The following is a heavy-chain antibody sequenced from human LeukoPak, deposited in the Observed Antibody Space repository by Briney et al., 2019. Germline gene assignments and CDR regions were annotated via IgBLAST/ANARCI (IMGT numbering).Heavy chain of an antibody. Sequence: GGSLRLSCAASGFTFSSYGMSWVRQAPGKGLEWVSAISGSGGSTYYADSVKGRFTISRDNAKNSLYLQMNSLRAEDTAVYYCARDDYDSSGYSAFDIWGQGTMVTVSS. D-gene: IGHD3-22*01. CDR3: ARDDYDSSGYSAFDI. J-gene: IGHJ3*02. CDR1: GFTFSSYG. CDR2: ISGSGGST. V-gene: IGHV3-23*01.